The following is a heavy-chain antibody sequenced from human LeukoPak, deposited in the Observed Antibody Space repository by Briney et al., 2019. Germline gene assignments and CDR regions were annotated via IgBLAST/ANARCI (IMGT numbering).Heavy chain of an antibody. CDR1: GYTFTSYD. D-gene: IGHD2-15*01. CDR2: MNPNSGNT. V-gene: IGHV1-8*01. J-gene: IGHJ4*02. Sequence: ASVKVSCKASGYTFTSYDINWVRQATGQGLEWMGWMNPNSGNTGYAQKFQGRATMTRNTSISTAYMELSSLRSEDTAVYYCARGRAGYCSGGSCYVDYWGQGTLVTVSS. CDR3: ARGRAGYCSGGSCYVDY.